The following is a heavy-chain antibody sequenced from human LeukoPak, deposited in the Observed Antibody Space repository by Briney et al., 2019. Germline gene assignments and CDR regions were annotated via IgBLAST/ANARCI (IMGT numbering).Heavy chain of an antibody. CDR2: ISYDGSNK. Sequence: GRSLRLSCAASGFTFSSYAMHWVRQAPGKGLEWVAVISYDGSNKYYADSVKGRFTISRDNSKNTLYLQMNSLRAEDTAVYYCARDPVGIQLWDPKGTNWFDPWGQGTLVTVSS. CDR1: GFTFSSYA. J-gene: IGHJ5*02. D-gene: IGHD5-18*01. CDR3: ARDPVGIQLWDPKGTNWFDP. V-gene: IGHV3-30*04.